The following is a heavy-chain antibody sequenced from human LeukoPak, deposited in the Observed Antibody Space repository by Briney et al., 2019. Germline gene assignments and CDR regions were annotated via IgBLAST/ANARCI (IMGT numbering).Heavy chain of an antibody. CDR3: AKVRYYDSSGWGAFDI. J-gene: IGHJ3*02. Sequence: PGESLRLSCAASGFTFSSYAMSWVRQAPGKGLEWVSAISGSGGSTYYADSVKGRFTISRDNSKNTLYLQMNSLRAEDTAVYYCAKVRYYDSSGWGAFDIWGQGTMVTVSS. CDR2: ISGSGGST. D-gene: IGHD3-22*01. V-gene: IGHV3-23*01. CDR1: GFTFSSYA.